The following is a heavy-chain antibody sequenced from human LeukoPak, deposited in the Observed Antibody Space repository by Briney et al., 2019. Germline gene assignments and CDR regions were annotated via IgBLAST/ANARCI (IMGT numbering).Heavy chain of an antibody. D-gene: IGHD1-26*01. CDR3: AKAADGGAQHFDY. V-gene: IGHV3-30*02. Sequence: GGSLRLSCAASEFTFGDYAMRWVRQAPGKGLEWVAFIRHDGNNKYYADSVKGRFTISRDNSKNTLYLQVNSLRAEDTAVYYCAKAADGGAQHFDYWGQGTLVTVSS. J-gene: IGHJ4*02. CDR2: IRHDGNNK. CDR1: EFTFGDYA.